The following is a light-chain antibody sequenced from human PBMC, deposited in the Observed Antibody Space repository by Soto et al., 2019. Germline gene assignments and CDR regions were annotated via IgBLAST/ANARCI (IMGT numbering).Light chain of an antibody. CDR3: AAWDDSLREV. V-gene: IGLV1-47*01. Sequence: VLTQPPSASGTPGQRVTISCSGSSSNIGSNYVYWYQQLPGTAPKLLIYRNNQRPSGVPDRFSGSKSGTSASLAISGLRSEDEADYYCAAWDDSLREVFGGGTKLTVL. CDR1: SSNIGSNY. J-gene: IGLJ7*01. CDR2: RNN.